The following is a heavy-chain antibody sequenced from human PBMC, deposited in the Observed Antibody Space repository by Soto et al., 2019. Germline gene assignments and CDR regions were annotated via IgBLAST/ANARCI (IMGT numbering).Heavy chain of an antibody. CDR3: SRSETAGHRDFDI. J-gene: IGHJ3*02. CDR1: GGTFSSSA. CDR2: IIPTFGTA. Sequence: QVQLVQSGAEMREPGSSVKVSCTASGGTFSSSAINWLRQAPGKGPEWMGGIIPTFGTANYIEKFRGRVTITEDTSTSTAYVDVASLTSADTAIYFCSRSETAGHRDFDIWGQGTVVTVSS. V-gene: IGHV1-69*06. D-gene: IGHD6-19*01.